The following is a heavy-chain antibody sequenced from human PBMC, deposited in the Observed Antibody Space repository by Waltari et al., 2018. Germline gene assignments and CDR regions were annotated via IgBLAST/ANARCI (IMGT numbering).Heavy chain of an antibody. CDR2: SILGRT. V-gene: IGHV4-61*09. D-gene: IGHD3-3*01. Sequence: QVYLQESGPGLVEPSQTLSLTCRVFGVSVSSGSFYWTWIRQPAGKGLEWVGYSILGRTTSNPSLKSRVNLSVDTSKNQFSLNLRSVTAADTAVYFCAASTVFGVVVDYWGQGTPVTVSS. CDR3: AASTVFGVVVDY. J-gene: IGHJ4*02. CDR1: GVSVSSGSFY.